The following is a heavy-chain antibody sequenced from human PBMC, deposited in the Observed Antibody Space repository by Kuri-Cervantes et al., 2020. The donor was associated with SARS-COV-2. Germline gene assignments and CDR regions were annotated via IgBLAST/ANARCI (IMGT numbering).Heavy chain of an antibody. V-gene: IGHV3-11*04. D-gene: IGHD2-2*02. CDR3: ARDKCQLLYGGYYFDY. Sequence: GGSLRLSCTASGFIFSDYYMTWIRQAPGKGLEWVSNIGPSGTTKYYADSVKGRFTISRDNSKNTLYLQMNSLRAEDTAVYYCARDKCQLLYGGYYFDYWGQGTLVTVSS. J-gene: IGHJ4*02. CDR1: GFIFSDYY. CDR2: IGPSGTTK.